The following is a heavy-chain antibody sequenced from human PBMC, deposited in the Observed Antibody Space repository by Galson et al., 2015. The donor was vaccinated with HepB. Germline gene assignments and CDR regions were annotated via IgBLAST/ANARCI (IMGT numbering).Heavy chain of an antibody. CDR1: GFTFSSYG. V-gene: IGHV3-30*18. Sequence: SLRLSCAASGFTFSSYGMHWVRQAPGKGLEWVAVISYDGSNKYYADSVKGRFTISRDNSKNTLYLQMNSLRAEDTAVYYCAKVGRTYGSGIHIPSFEYFQHWGQGTLVTVSS. D-gene: IGHD3-10*01. J-gene: IGHJ1*01. CDR2: ISYDGSNK. CDR3: AKVGRTYGSGIHIPSFEYFQH.